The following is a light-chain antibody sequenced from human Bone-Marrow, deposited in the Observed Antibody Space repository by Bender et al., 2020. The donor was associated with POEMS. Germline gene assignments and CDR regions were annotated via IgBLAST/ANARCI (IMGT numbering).Light chain of an antibody. CDR3: QAWGSGALV. Sequence: SYEVTQPPSVSVSPGQTASITCSGHKMEDKTTCWYQQKPGQSPVLIIYRDTRRPSGIPARFSGSNSGNTATLTISGTQAMDEADYYCQAWGSGALVFGGGTKLTVL. V-gene: IGLV3-1*01. CDR1: KMEDKT. J-gene: IGLJ2*01. CDR2: RDT.